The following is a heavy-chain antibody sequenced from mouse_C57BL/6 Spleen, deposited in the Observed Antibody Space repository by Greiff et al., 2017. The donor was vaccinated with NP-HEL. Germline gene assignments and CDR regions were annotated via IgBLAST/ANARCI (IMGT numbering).Heavy chain of an antibody. J-gene: IGHJ1*03. CDR2: IYPRSGNT. V-gene: IGHV1-81*01. CDR3: AREELTGTSWYCDV. D-gene: IGHD4-1*01. CDR1: GYTFTSYG. Sequence: VKLQESGAELARPGASVKLSCKASGYTFTSYGISWVKQRTGQGLEWIGEIYPRSGNTYYNEKFKGKATLTADKSSSTAYMELRSLTSEDSAVYFCAREELTGTSWYCDVWGTGTTVTVSS.